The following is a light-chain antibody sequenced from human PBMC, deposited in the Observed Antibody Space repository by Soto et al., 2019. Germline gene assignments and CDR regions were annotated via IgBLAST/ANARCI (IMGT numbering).Light chain of an antibody. CDR3: SSYTSRRGYV. V-gene: IGLV2-14*01. J-gene: IGLJ1*01. CDR2: EVS. CDR1: SSDVGGYTY. Sequence: QSVLTQPASVSGSPGQSITISCTGTSSDVGGYTYVSWYQQHPGKPTKLIIYEVSHRPSGVSNRFSGSKSGNTSSLTISGLQAEDEAYYYCSSYTSRRGYVFGTGTKLTVL.